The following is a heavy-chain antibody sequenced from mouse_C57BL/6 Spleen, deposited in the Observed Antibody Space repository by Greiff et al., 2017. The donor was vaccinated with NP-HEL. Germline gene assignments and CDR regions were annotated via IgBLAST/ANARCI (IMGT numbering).Heavy chain of an antibody. Sequence: QVQLKQSGAELVKPGASVKISCKASGYAFSSYWMNWVKQRPGKGLEWIGQIYPGDGDTNYNGKFKGKATLTADKSSSTAYMQLSSLTSEDSAVYFCAIQGLRSAMDYWGQGTSVTVSS. V-gene: IGHV1-80*01. CDR1: GYAFSSYW. D-gene: IGHD2-4*01. CDR2: IYPGDGDT. CDR3: AIQGLRSAMDY. J-gene: IGHJ4*01.